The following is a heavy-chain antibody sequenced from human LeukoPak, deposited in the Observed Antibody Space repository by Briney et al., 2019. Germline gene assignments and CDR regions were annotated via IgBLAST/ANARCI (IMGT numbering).Heavy chain of an antibody. CDR2: ISYDGINK. CDR1: GFTFSYYA. J-gene: IGHJ4*02. Sequence: GGSLRLSCAASGFTFSYYALHWVRQAPGKGLEWVAVISYDGINKYYANSVKGRFTISRENSKNTLYLQIHSLRAEDTAVYYCARAHTEQELVFNLDYWGQGTLVTVSS. CDR3: ARAHTEQELVFNLDY. V-gene: IGHV3-30*04. D-gene: IGHD6-13*01.